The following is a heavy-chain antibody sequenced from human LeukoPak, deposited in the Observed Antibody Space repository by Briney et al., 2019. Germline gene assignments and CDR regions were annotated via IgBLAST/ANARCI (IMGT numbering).Heavy chain of an antibody. J-gene: IGHJ6*02. CDR1: GFTFSSYD. CDR3: ARSPSADYYYGMDV. CDR2: IGTAGDT. Sequence: GGSLRLSCAASGFTFSSYDMRWVRQATGKGLEWVSAIGTAGDTYYPGSVKGRFTISRENAKNSLYLQMNSLRAGDTAVYYCARSPSADYYYGMDVWGQGTTVTVSS. V-gene: IGHV3-13*01.